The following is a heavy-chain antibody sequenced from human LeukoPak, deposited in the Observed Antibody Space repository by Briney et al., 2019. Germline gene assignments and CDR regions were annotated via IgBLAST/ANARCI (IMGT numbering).Heavy chain of an antibody. D-gene: IGHD1-26*01. CDR1: GFTFSTYT. CDR2: MSSSRRYI. CDR3: AREDPSGKYSDAFDV. V-gene: IGHV3-21*01. Sequence: PGGSLRLSCVVSGFTFSTYTMNWVRQAPGKGLEWVSSMSSSRRYIYYGDSVKGRFTISRDNAKNSLYLQMNSLRAEDTAVYYCAREDPSGKYSDAFDVWGQGTKATVSS. J-gene: IGHJ3*01.